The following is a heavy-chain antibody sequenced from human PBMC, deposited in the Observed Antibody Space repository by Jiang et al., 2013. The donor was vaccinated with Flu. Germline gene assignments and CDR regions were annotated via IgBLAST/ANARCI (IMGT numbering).Heavy chain of an antibody. CDR1: NYW. CDR2: IKQDGSEK. Sequence: NYWLSWVRQAPGKGLEWVASIKQDGSEKNYVDSVKGRFTISRDNAKNSLYLQMNSLRADDTAVYYCAREAYWGPGTLVTVSS. J-gene: IGHJ4*02. V-gene: IGHV3-7*03. CDR3: AREAY.